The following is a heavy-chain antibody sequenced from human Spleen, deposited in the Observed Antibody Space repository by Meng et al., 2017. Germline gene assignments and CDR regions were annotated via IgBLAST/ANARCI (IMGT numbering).Heavy chain of an antibody. V-gene: IGHV3-30*01. D-gene: IGHD2-2*01. CDR3: ARDLRLSEPRSADY. CDR2: ISYDGSNK. CDR1: GFPFSSYA. Sequence: GESLKISCAASGFPFSSYAMHWVRQAPGKGLEWVAVISYDGSNKYYADSVKGRFTISRDNSKNTLYLQMNSLRAEDTAVYYCARDLRLSEPRSADYWGQGTLVTVSS. J-gene: IGHJ4*02.